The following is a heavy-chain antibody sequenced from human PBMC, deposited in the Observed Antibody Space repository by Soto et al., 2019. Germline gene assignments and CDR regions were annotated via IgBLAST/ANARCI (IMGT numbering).Heavy chain of an antibody. Sequence: QVKLQESGPGLVMPSQTLSLTCTVSGGSIGGGDYHWTWIRQTPEKGLEWIGAIYYSASTYYNPSLVNRMRMSIDTSKNQFSLKLTSVTATDTAVYYCARDSRTPSGGMDVWGQGTTVTVSS. J-gene: IGHJ6*02. CDR3: ARDSRTPSGGMDV. CDR2: IYYSAST. V-gene: IGHV4-30-4*01. CDR1: GGSIGGGDYH.